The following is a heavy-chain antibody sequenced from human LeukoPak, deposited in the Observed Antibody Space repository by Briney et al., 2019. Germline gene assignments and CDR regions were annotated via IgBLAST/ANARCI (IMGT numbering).Heavy chain of an antibody. J-gene: IGHJ3*02. CDR2: FDPEDGKT. CDR1: GYTLIELS. D-gene: IGHD3-10*01. V-gene: IGHV1-24*01. Sequence: ASVKVSRKVSGYTLIELSIHWVRQAPGKGLEWMGGFDPEDGKTIYAQKFQGRVTMTEDTSTDTAYMDLRSLRSEDTAVYYCATPRRRFGELLRDAFDIWGQGTMVTVSS. CDR3: ATPRRRFGELLRDAFDI.